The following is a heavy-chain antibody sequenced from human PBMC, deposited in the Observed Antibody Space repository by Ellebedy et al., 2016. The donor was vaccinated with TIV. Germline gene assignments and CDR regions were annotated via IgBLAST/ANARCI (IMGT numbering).Heavy chain of an antibody. Sequence: EESLKISXQGSGYTFTNYWIGWVRQMPGKGLDWMGIIYPGDSVFRYSPSFQGQATISADKSISTAYLQWSSLKASDTAIYYCARWWSKRGGDNNGVYWGQGTLVTVSS. V-gene: IGHV5-51*01. CDR2: IYPGDSVF. J-gene: IGHJ4*02. D-gene: IGHD2-15*01. CDR3: ARWWSKRGGDNNGVY. CDR1: GYTFTNYW.